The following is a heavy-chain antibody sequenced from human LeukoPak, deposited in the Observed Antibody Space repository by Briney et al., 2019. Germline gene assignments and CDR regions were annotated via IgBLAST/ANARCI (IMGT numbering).Heavy chain of an antibody. CDR1: GFTFSNYA. V-gene: IGHV3-23*01. D-gene: IGHD3-22*01. CDR2: ISANGGGT. J-gene: IGHJ4*02. CDR3: AKATKSIVVDNYFDY. Sequence: GGSLRLSCAASGFTFSNYAMSWVRQAPGKGLEWVSAISANGGGTYYADSVKGRFTISRDSSTNTPYLQVNSLRAEDTAVYYCAKATKSIVVDNYFDYWGQGTLVTVSS.